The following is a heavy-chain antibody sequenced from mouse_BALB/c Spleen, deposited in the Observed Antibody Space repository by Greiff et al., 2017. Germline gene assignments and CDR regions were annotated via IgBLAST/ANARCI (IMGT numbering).Heavy chain of an antibody. CDR3: ARWYYGSSYWYFDV. D-gene: IGHD1-1*01. V-gene: IGHV14-3*02. Sequence: EVKLVESGAELVKPGASVKLSCTASGFNIKDTYMHWVKQRPEQGLEWIGRIDPANGNTKYDPKFQGKATITADTSSNTAYLQLSSLTSEDTAVYYCARWYYGSSYWYFDVWGAGTTVTVSS. CDR2: IDPANGNT. CDR1: GFNIKDTY. J-gene: IGHJ1*01.